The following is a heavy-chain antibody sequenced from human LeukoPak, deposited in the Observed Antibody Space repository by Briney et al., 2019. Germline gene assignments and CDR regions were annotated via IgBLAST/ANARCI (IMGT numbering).Heavy chain of an antibody. J-gene: IGHJ3*02. CDR1: GFTFSSYS. CDR3: ARGKDGAFDI. V-gene: IGHV3-21*01. CDR2: ISSSSSYI. Sequence: GGPLRLSCAASGFTFSSYSMNWVRQAPGKGLEWVSSISSSSSYIYYADSVKGRFTISRDNAKNSLYLQMNSLRAEDTAVYYCARGKDGAFDIWGQGTMVTVSS.